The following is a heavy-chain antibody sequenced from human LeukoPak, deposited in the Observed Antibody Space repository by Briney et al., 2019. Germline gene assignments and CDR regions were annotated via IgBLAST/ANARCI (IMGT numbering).Heavy chain of an antibody. Sequence: PSETLSLTCTVSGGSISSSSYYWGWIRQPPGKGLEWIGSIYYSGSTYYNPSLKSRVTISVGTSKNQFSLKLSSVTAADTAVYYCARRIVVGATAPVTDYWGQGTLVTVSS. CDR3: ARRIVVGATAPVTDY. V-gene: IGHV4-39*01. CDR1: GGSISSSSYY. J-gene: IGHJ4*02. CDR2: IYYSGST. D-gene: IGHD1-26*01.